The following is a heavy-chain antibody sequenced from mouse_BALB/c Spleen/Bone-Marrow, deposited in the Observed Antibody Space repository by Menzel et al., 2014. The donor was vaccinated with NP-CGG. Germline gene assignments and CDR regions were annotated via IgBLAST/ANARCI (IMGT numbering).Heavy chain of an antibody. CDR1: GYTFTSYW. V-gene: IGHV1-7*01. J-gene: IGHJ2*01. Sequence: VQLLQSGAELAKPGASVKMSCKASGYTFTSYWMRWVKQRPGQGLEWIGYINPSTGYTEYNQKFKDKAALTADKSSSTAYMQLSSLTSEDSAVYYCARERYAGYYIDYGGQGTTLTVSS. CDR2: INPSTGYT. D-gene: IGHD2-3*01. CDR3: ARERYAGYYIDY.